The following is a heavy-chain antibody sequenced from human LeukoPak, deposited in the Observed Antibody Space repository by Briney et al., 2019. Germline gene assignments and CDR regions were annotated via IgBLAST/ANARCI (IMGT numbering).Heavy chain of an antibody. CDR2: ISGSGGST. J-gene: IGHJ4*02. Sequence: GGSLRLSCAASGFTFSSYAMSWVRQAPGKGLEWVSAISGSGGSTYYADSVKGRFTISRDNSKNTLYLQMNSLRAEDTAVYYCAKDFHPTRPYRLTGDPLDYWGQGTLVTVSS. CDR1: GFTFSSYA. V-gene: IGHV3-23*01. CDR3: AKDFHPTRPYRLTGDPLDY. D-gene: IGHD7-27*01.